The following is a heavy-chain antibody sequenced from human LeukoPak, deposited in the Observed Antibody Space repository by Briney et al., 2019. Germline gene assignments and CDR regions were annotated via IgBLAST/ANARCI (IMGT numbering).Heavy chain of an antibody. CDR1: GFTFSSYE. CDR2: ISSSGSTI. V-gene: IGHV3-48*03. Sequence: GGSLRLSCAASGFTFSSYEMNWVRQAPGKGLELVSYISSSGSTIYYAGSVKGRFTISRDNAKNSLYLQMNSLRAEDTAVYYCARLSLTIFGVVIPDDAFDIWGQGTMVTVSS. D-gene: IGHD3-3*01. J-gene: IGHJ3*02. CDR3: ARLSLTIFGVVIPDDAFDI.